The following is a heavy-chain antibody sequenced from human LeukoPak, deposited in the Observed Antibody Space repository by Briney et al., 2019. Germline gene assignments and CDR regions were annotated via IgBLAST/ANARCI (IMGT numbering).Heavy chain of an antibody. CDR2: ISSRSSYI. D-gene: IGHD4-23*01. CDR3: ARDYGGSSPFDY. V-gene: IGHV3-21*01. Sequence: TGGSLRLSCAASGFTFSTYTMNWVRQAPGKGLEWVSSISSRSSYIYYADSVKGRFTISRDNAKNSLYLQMNSLRAEDTAVYYCARDYGGSSPFDYWGQGTLVTVSS. CDR1: GFTFSTYT. J-gene: IGHJ4*02.